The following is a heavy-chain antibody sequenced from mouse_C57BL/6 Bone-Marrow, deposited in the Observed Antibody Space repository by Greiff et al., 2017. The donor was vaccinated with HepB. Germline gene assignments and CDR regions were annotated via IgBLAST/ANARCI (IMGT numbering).Heavy chain of an antibody. J-gene: IGHJ4*01. V-gene: IGHV5-6*01. Sequence: EVQLVESGGDLVKPGGSLKLSCAASGFTFSSYGMSWVRQTPDKRLEWVATISSGGSYTYYPDSVKGLFTISRDNAKNTLYLQMSSLKSEDTAMYYCASLYYAIRYAMDYWGQGTSVTVSS. CDR2: ISSGGSYT. D-gene: IGHD2-1*01. CDR1: GFTFSSYG. CDR3: ASLYYAIRYAMDY.